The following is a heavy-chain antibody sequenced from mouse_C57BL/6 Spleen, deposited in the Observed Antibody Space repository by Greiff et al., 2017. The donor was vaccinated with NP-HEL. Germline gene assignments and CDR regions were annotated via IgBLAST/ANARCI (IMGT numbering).Heavy chain of an antibody. CDR2: IDPENGDT. CDR3: TTPSHDGYYPAWFAY. CDR1: GFNIKDDY. V-gene: IGHV14-4*01. D-gene: IGHD2-3*01. J-gene: IGHJ3*01. Sequence: VQLKESGAELVRPGASVKLSCTASGFNIKDDYMHWVKQRPEQGLEWIGWIDPENGDTEYASKFQGKATITADTSSNTAYLQLSSLTSEDTAVYYCTTPSHDGYYPAWFAYWGQGTLVTVSA.